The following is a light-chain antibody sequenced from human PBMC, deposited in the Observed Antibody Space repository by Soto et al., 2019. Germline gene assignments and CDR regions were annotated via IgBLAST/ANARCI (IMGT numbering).Light chain of an antibody. CDR3: QQYNSYMYT. CDR2: DAS. V-gene: IGKV1-5*01. CDR1: QSISSW. Sequence: DIQMTQSPSTLSASVGDRVTIACRASQSISSWLAWYQQKPGKAPKLLIYDASSLESGVPSRFSGSGSGTELTLTICSLQPDDFATYYCQQYNSYMYTFGQGTKVDIK. J-gene: IGKJ2*01.